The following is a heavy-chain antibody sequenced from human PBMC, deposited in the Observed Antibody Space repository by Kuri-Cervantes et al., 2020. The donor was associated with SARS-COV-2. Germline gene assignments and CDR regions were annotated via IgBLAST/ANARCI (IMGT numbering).Heavy chain of an antibody. J-gene: IGHJ4*02. CDR3: AAGYSSSWHTDFDY. Sequence: SVKVSCKASGYTFTSYDINWVRQATGQGLEWMGGIIPIFGIANYAQKFQGRVTITADKSTSTAYMELSSLRSEDTAVYYCAAGYSSSWHTDFDYWGQGTLVTVSS. D-gene: IGHD6-13*01. CDR1: GYTFTSYD. CDR2: IIPIFGIA. V-gene: IGHV1-69*10.